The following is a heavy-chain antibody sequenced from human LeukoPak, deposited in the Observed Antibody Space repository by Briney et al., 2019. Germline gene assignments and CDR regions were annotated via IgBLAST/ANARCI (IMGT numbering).Heavy chain of an antibody. Sequence: GGSLRLSCAASGFTFSSYWMHWVRQAPGKGLVRVSRINSDGSSTSYADSVKGRFTISRDNAKNTLYLQMNSLRAEDTAVYYCARDPPWDWGWDYWGQGTLVTVSS. V-gene: IGHV3-74*01. J-gene: IGHJ4*02. CDR1: GFTFSSYW. CDR3: ARDPPWDWGWDY. D-gene: IGHD7-27*01. CDR2: INSDGSST.